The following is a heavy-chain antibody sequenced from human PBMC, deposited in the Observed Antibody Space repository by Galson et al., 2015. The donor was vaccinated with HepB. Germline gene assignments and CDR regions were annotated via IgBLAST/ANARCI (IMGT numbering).Heavy chain of an antibody. Sequence: SLRLSCAASGFTFSNFAMIWVRQAPGKGLQWVSGISGSGGSTYYADSVKGRFTISRDNSKNTLFLQMNSVRAEDTAVYYCAKTYYYDSTGYCDLDYWGQGTLVTISS. J-gene: IGHJ4*02. V-gene: IGHV3-23*01. CDR1: GFTFSNFA. D-gene: IGHD3-22*01. CDR3: AKTYYYDSTGYCDLDY. CDR2: ISGSGGST.